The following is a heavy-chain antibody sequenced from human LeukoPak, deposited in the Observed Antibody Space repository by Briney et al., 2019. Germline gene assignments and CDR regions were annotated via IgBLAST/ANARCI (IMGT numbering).Heavy chain of an antibody. Sequence: PSETLSLTCAVSGGSIRSSSYYWAWIRQPPGKGLEWIGEINHSGSTNYNPSLKSRVTISVDTSKNQFSLKLSSVTAADTAVYYCARGPRYYYDSSGYYYYWGQGTLVTVSS. CDR2: INHSGST. V-gene: IGHV4-39*07. D-gene: IGHD3-22*01. J-gene: IGHJ4*02. CDR1: GGSIRSSSYY. CDR3: ARGPRYYYDSSGYYYY.